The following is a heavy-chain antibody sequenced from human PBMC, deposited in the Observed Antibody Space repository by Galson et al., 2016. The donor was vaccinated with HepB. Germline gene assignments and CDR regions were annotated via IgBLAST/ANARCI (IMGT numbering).Heavy chain of an antibody. Sequence: SLRLACAASGFTFGSSNMHWVRQAPGTGLERVSSIPSSSIYICYADSLKGRFTISRDNSKNTLYLQMNSLRAEDTAVYYCARERPDIAVAAFDYWGQGTLVTVSS. V-gene: IGHV3-21*01. CDR2: IPSSSIYI. CDR1: GFTFGSSN. D-gene: IGHD6-19*01. CDR3: ARERPDIAVAAFDY. J-gene: IGHJ4*02.